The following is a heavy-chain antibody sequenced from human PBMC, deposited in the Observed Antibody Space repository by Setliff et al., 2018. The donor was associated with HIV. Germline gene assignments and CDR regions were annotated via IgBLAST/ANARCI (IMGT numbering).Heavy chain of an antibody. CDR2: ISGYSGNT. CDR1: GYNFTSYG. J-gene: IGHJ4*02. CDR3: ARGKRWLQPYYLDY. V-gene: IGHV1-18*01. Sequence: VSCKASGYNFTSYGITWVRQAPGQGLEWMGWISGYSGNTDYAQKVQVRVTMTTDTSTCTAYMELRSLRLDDTAVYYCARGKRWLQPYYLDYWGQGTPVTVSS. D-gene: IGHD5-18*01.